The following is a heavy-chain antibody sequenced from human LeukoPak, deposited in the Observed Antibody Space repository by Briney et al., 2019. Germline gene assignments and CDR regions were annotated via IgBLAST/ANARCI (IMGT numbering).Heavy chain of an antibody. J-gene: IGHJ6*03. CDR1: GGSISSSSYY. Sequence: SETLSLTCTVSGGSISSSSYYWGWIRQPPGKGLEWIGSIHYSGNTYYNPSLKSRVTISVVTSKNPCSLKLTSVTAADTAVYYCARQRCSSTSCRYYYYMDVWGKGTTVTVSS. CDR3: ARQRCSSTSCRYYYYMDV. D-gene: IGHD2-2*01. V-gene: IGHV4-39*01. CDR2: IHYSGNT.